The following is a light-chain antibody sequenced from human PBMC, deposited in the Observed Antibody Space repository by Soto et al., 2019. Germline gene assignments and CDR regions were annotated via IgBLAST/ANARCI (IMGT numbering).Light chain of an antibody. Sequence: QSALTQPRSVSGSPGQSVTISCTGTSSDVGGYNYVSWYQQHPGKAPKLMIYDVSKRPSGVPDRFSGSNSGNTASLTISGLQAEDVADYYCCSYAGSYTFGVFGTGTKLTVL. V-gene: IGLV2-11*01. CDR1: SSDVGGYNY. J-gene: IGLJ1*01. CDR3: CSYAGSYTFGV. CDR2: DVS.